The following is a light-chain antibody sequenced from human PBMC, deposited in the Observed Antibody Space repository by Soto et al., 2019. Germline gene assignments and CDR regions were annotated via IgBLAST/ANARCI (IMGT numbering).Light chain of an antibody. CDR2: DVS. Sequence: QSALTQPRSVAGSPGQSVPIYCTGTSSDVGGYNYVSWYQQHPGKAPKLMIYDVSKRPSGVPDRFSGSKSGNTASLTISGLQAEDEADYYCCSYAGSYTFGDVVFGGGTKVTVL. CDR1: SSDVGGYNY. J-gene: IGLJ2*01. V-gene: IGLV2-11*01. CDR3: CSYAGSYTFGDVV.